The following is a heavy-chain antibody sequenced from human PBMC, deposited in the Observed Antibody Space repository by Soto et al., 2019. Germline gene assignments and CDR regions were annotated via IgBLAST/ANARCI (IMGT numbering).Heavy chain of an antibody. D-gene: IGHD3-3*01. J-gene: IGHJ6*02. CDR3: ARDLAHYDFWSGYYKSYGMDV. V-gene: IGHV3-11*01. CDR1: GFTFSDYY. CDR2: ISSSGSTI. Sequence: PGGSLRLSCAASGFTFSDYYMSWIRQAPGKGLEWVSYISSSGSTIYYADSVKGRFTISRDNAKNSLYLQMNSLRAEDTAVYYCARDLAHYDFWSGYYKSYGMDVWGQGTTVTVSS.